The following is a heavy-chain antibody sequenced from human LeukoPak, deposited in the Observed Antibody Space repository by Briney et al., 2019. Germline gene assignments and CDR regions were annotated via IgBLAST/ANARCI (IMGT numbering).Heavy chain of an antibody. J-gene: IGHJ4*02. D-gene: IGHD3-10*01. V-gene: IGHV1-2*02. CDR3: ARVLSRITMVRGVIGY. CDR2: INPNSGGT. Sequence: ASVKVSCKASGYTFTGYYMHWVRQAPGRGLEWMGWINPNSGGTNYAQKFQGRVTMTRDTSISTVYMELSRLRSDDTAVYYCARVLSRITMVRGVIGYWGQGTLVTVSS. CDR1: GYTFTGYY.